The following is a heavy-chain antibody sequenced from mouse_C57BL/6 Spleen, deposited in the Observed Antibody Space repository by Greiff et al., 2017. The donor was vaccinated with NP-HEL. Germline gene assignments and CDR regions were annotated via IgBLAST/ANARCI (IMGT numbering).Heavy chain of an antibody. V-gene: IGHV1-82*01. Sequence: QVQLKQPGPELVKPGASVKISCKASGYAFSSSWMNWVKQRPGQGLEWIGRIYPGDGDTNYNGKFKGKATLTVDKSSSTAYMQLSSLTSEDAAVYFCARESYYFDYWGQGTTLTVSS. CDR2: IYPGDGDT. CDR3: ARESYYFDY. J-gene: IGHJ2*01. CDR1: GYAFSSSW.